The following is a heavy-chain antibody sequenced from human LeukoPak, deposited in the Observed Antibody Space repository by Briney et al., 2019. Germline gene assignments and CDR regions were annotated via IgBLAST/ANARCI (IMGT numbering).Heavy chain of an antibody. CDR1: GFTFSSYW. J-gene: IGHJ4*02. D-gene: IGHD3-9*01. CDR2: IKQDGSEK. CDR3: ARVHYDILTGYYYYFDY. Sequence: GGSLRLSCAASGFTFSSYWMSWVRQAPGKGLEWVANIKQDGSEKYYVDSVKGRFTISRDNAKNSLYLQMNSLRAEDTAVYYCARVHYDILTGYYYYFDYWGQGTLVTVSS. V-gene: IGHV3-7*01.